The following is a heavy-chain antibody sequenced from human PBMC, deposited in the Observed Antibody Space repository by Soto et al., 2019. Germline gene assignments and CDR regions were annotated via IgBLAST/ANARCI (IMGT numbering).Heavy chain of an antibody. CDR2: INPDSGGT. CDR3: ARDGSFIEGGPAALDY. Sequence: QVQLVQSGAEVKKTGASVKVSCKASGFTFTGYYMHWVRQAPGQGLEWMGWINPDSGGTSFAQKFQGSVTMTRGTSIRAGFMERTRLRCDDTAVYYCARDGSFIEGGPAALDYWGQGTLVTVSS. V-gene: IGHV1-2*02. CDR1: GFTFTGYY. J-gene: IGHJ4*02. D-gene: IGHD2-15*01.